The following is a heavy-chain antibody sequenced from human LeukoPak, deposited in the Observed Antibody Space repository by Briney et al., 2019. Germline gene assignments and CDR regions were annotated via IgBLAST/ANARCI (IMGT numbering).Heavy chain of an antibody. D-gene: IGHD5-24*01. J-gene: IGHJ4*02. CDR3: AKEADGYNY. CDR1: GYTFTAFY. V-gene: IGHV1-2*02. Sequence: GASVRVSCKASGYTFTAFYIHWVRQAPGQGLEWTGWINPNSGGTNYAQKFQGRVTMTRDTSISTAYLDLSRLRSDDTAVYYCAKEADGYNYWGQGTLVTVSS. CDR2: INPNSGGT.